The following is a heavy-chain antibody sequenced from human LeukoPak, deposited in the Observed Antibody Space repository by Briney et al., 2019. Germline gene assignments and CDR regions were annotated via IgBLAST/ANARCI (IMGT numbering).Heavy chain of an antibody. J-gene: IGHJ5*02. CDR3: ASRRKSGSSWYVDNNWFDP. V-gene: IGHV4-39*07. Sequence: SETLSLTCSVSGDSINSGGYYWSWIRQHPGKGLEWIGSIYYTGSTNHNPSLKSRVTISIDTSKNQFSLKLSSVTAADTAVYYCASRRKSGSSWYVDNNWFDPWGQGTLVTVSS. CDR2: IYYTGST. D-gene: IGHD6-13*01. CDR1: GDSINSGGYY.